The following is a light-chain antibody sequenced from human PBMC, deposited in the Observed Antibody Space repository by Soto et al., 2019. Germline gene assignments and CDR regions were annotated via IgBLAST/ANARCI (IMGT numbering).Light chain of an antibody. CDR1: SSDVGGYNY. CDR3: SSYTSSSTLEV. V-gene: IGLV2-14*01. Sequence: QSMLTQPASVSGSPGQSITISCTGTSSDVGGYNYVSWYQQHPGKAPKLMIYDVSNRPSGVSNRFSGSKSGNTASLTISGLQAEDEADYYCSSYTSSSTLEVFGTGTKLTVL. CDR2: DVS. J-gene: IGLJ1*01.